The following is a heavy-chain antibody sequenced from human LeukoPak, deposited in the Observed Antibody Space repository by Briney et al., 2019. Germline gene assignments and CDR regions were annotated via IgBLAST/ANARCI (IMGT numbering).Heavy chain of an antibody. CDR2: FDPEDGDT. V-gene: IGHV1-24*01. D-gene: IGHD3-3*01. CDR3: ATASPTYDFWSGYYRPFDY. CDR1: GYTLTELS. Sequence: ASVKVSCKVSGYTLTELSMHWVRQAPGKGLEWMGGFDPEDGDTIYAQKFQGRVTMTEDTSTDTAYMELSSLRSEDTAVYYCATASPTYDFWSGYYRPFDYWGQGTLVTVSS. J-gene: IGHJ4*02.